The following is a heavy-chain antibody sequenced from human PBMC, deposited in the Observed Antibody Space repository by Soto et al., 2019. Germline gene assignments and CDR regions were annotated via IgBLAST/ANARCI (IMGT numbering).Heavy chain of an antibody. J-gene: IGHJ4*02. V-gene: IGHV4-31*03. D-gene: IGHD1-7*01. Sequence: QVQLQESGPGLVKPSQTLSLTCTVSGGSISSGGYYWSWIRQHPGKGLDWIGYIYYSGSTYYNLSLQSRVTISVDTSKNQFSLKLSSVTAADTAVYYCARDGEAGTTFDYWGQGTLVTVSS. CDR1: GGSISSGGYY. CDR2: IYYSGST. CDR3: ARDGEAGTTFDY.